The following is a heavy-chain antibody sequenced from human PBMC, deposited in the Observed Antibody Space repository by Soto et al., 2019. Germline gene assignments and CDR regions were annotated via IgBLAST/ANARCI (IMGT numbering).Heavy chain of an antibody. J-gene: IGHJ4*02. CDR2: IGTAGDT. D-gene: IGHD3-22*01. Sequence: PWWSLRLSSSSSVLTFISYDMHWVRQGPGKGLEWVSAIGTAGDTNYAGSVKGRFTISRENAKNSLYLQMNSLRAGDTAIYFCGRAIGPTLFDSWGQGTLVTVSS. CDR1: VLTFISYD. CDR3: GRAIGPTLFDS. V-gene: IGHV3-13*04.